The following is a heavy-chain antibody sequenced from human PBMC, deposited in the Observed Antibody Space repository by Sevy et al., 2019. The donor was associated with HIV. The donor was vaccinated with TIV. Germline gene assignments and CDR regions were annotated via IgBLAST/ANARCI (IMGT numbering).Heavy chain of an antibody. J-gene: IGHJ6*02. D-gene: IGHD2-2*02. V-gene: IGHV3-7*01. CDR2: IKQDGSEK. CDR3: ARAGGDTVVVSTDIGILIMDV. Sequence: GGSLRLSCTASGFIFSNYWMSWVRQAPGKGLEWVANIKQDGSEKYYVDSVKGRFTISRDNTKNSLYLQMNSLRAEDTAVYYCARAGGDTVVVSTDIGILIMDVWGQGTTVTVSS. CDR1: GFIFSNYW.